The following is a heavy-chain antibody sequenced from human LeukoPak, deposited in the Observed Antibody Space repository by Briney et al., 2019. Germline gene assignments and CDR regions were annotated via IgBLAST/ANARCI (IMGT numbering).Heavy chain of an antibody. Sequence: GASVKVSCKASGYTFTSYGISWVRQAPGQGLEWMGWINPNSGGTNYAQKFQGRVTMTRDTSISTAYMELSRLRADDTAVYYCARDQTSYYDILTGSVSDYWGQGTLVTVSS. J-gene: IGHJ4*02. V-gene: IGHV1-2*02. CDR1: GYTFTSYG. CDR2: INPNSGGT. D-gene: IGHD3-9*01. CDR3: ARDQTSYYDILTGSVSDY.